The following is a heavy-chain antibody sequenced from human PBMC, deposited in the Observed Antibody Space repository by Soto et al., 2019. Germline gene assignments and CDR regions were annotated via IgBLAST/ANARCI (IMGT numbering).Heavy chain of an antibody. V-gene: IGHV1-3*01. Sequence: ASVKVSCKASGYTFPSYAMHWVRHAPGQRLEWMGWINAGNGNTKYSQKLQGRVTITRDTSASTAYMELSSLRSEDTAVYYCARDPSLLTQEYSSHMYGSGKRTTVTVAS. CDR2: INAGNGNT. D-gene: IGHD3-10*01. J-gene: IGHJ6*03. CDR3: ARDPSLLTQEYSSHMYG. CDR1: GYTFPSYA.